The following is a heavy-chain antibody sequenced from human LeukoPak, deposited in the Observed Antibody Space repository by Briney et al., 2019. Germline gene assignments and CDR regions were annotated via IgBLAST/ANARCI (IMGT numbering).Heavy chain of an antibody. CDR2: IIPVFGTA. V-gene: IGHV1-69*05. J-gene: IGHJ6*03. Sequence: GASVKVSCKASGGTFSTFSITWVRQAPGQGLEWMGGIIPVFGTANYAQQFQGRVTITTDESTSTAYMELSSLRSEDTAVYYCATQGGERWLQFQGSKGDYYYYYYMDVWGRGTTVTVSS. CDR1: GGTFSTFS. D-gene: IGHD5-24*01. CDR3: ATQGGERWLQFQGSKGDYYYYYYMDV.